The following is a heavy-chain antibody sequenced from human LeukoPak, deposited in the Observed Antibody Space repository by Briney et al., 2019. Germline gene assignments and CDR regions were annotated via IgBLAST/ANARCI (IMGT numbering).Heavy chain of an antibody. V-gene: IGHV4-59*08. CDR2: ISYNGYT. J-gene: IGHJ4*02. D-gene: IGHD3-10*01. CDR1: GGSISTYY. CDR3: ARHLDYYGSGSYEF. Sequence: PSETLSLTCAVSGGSISTYYWSWIRQSPGKGLEWIGYISYNGYTNYNPPLNSRVTMSVDTSKSQFSLRLSSVTASDTAVYYCARHLDYYGSGSYEFWGQGTLVTVSS.